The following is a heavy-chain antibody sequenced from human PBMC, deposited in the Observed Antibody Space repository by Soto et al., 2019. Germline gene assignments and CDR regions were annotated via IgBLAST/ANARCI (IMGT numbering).Heavy chain of an antibody. Sequence: QVTLKESGPTLVKPTQTLTLTCTVSGLSLRTTGVGVGWVRQPPGKALEWLALLYWDYDKRYSPSLRSRLTIAKDISEKQVVLTMTNIDTVDTATYYCVQSRCGGDCLEIYSSHAYNGLDVWGQGTTVTVSS. V-gene: IGHV2-5*02. CDR1: GLSLRTTGVG. CDR3: VQSRCGGDCLEIYSSHAYNGLDV. CDR2: LYWDYDK. J-gene: IGHJ6*02. D-gene: IGHD2-21*02.